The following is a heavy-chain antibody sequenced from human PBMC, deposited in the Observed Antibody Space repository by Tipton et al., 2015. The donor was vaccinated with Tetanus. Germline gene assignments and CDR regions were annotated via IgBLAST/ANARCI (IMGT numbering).Heavy chain of an antibody. CDR1: GFTFSSYG. CDR3: ARARLGMVEGAFDI. Sequence: SGFTFSSYGMHWVRQAPGKGLEWVAVIWYDGSNKYYADSVKGRFTISRDNSKNTLYLQMNSLRAEDTAVYYCARARLGMVEGAFDIWGQGTMVTVSS. CDR2: IWYDGSNK. D-gene: IGHD7-27*01. V-gene: IGHV3-33*01. J-gene: IGHJ3*02.